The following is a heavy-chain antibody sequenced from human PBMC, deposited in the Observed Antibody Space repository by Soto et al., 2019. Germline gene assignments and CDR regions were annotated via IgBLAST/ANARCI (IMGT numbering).Heavy chain of an antibody. Sequence: PSETLSLTCTVSGGSISSGGYYWSWIRQHPGKGLEWIGYIYYSGSTYYNPSLKSRVTISVDTSKNQFSLKLSSVTAADTAVYYCARDPRIYSDPYYFDYWGQGTLVTVSS. CDR2: IYYSGST. CDR1: GGSISSGGYY. J-gene: IGHJ4*02. D-gene: IGHD4-17*01. V-gene: IGHV4-31*03. CDR3: ARDPRIYSDPYYFDY.